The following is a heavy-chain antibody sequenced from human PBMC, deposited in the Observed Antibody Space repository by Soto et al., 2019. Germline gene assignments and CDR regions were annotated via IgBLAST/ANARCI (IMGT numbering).Heavy chain of an antibody. Sequence: SETLSLTCTVSGGSISSSSYYWGWIRQPPGKGLEWIGSIFYSGSTYYNPSLKSRVTISVDTSKNQFSLKLTSVTAADTAVYYCARRWGRTFDYWGQGTLVTVSS. D-gene: IGHD7-27*01. V-gene: IGHV4-39*01. CDR3: ARRWGRTFDY. CDR2: IFYSGST. J-gene: IGHJ4*02. CDR1: GGSISSSSYY.